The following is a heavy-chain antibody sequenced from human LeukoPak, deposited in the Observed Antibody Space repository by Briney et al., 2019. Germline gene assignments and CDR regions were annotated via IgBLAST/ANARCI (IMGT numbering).Heavy chain of an antibody. V-gene: IGHV1-8*01. CDR3: ARGPFPLLWFGELFDY. CDR2: MNPNSGNT. D-gene: IGHD3-10*01. CDR1: GYTFTSYD. J-gene: IGHJ4*02. Sequence: ASVKVSCKASGYTFTSYDMNWVRQATGQGLEWMGWMNPNSGNTGYAQKFQGRVTMTRNTSISTAYMELSSLRSEDTAVYYCARGPFPLLWFGELFDYWGQGTLVTVSS.